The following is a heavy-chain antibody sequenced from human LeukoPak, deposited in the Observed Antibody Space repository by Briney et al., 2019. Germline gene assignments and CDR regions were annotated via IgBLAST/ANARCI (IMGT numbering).Heavy chain of an antibody. CDR3: AREPYYYDSSRAFDI. CDR2: IYYSGST. D-gene: IGHD3-22*01. J-gene: IGHJ3*02. Sequence: SETLSLTCTVSGGSISSYYWSWVRQPPGKGLEWIGYIYYSGSTNYNPSLKSRVTISVDTSKNQFSLKLSSVTAADTAVYYCAREPYYYDSSRAFDIWGQGTIVTVSS. V-gene: IGHV4-59*12. CDR1: GGSISSYY.